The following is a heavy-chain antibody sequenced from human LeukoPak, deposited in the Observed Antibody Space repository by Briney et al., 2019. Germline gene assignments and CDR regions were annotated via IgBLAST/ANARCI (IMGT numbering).Heavy chain of an antibody. V-gene: IGHV4-39*07. Sequence: SETLSLTCSVSGGSIGSSSYCWGWIRQPPGKGLEWIGTICYSGSTFYNPSLKSRVTISLDKSKNQLSLNLSSVTAADTAVYFCASRWVSTGEPYWGQGTLVTVSS. CDR1: GGSIGSSSYC. J-gene: IGHJ4*02. CDR2: ICYSGST. CDR3: ASRWVSTGEPY. D-gene: IGHD3-10*01.